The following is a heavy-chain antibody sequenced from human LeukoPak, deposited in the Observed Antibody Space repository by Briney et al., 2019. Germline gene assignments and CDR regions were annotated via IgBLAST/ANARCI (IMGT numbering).Heavy chain of an antibody. J-gene: IGHJ6*03. Sequence: GGSLRLSCAASGFTFSSYGMHWVRQAPGKGLEWVAFIRYDGSNKYYADSVKGRFTISRDNSKNTLYLQMNSLRAEDTAVYYCAKTEYSSGWYLRSYYYYMDVWGKGTTVTISS. CDR1: GFTFSSYG. CDR2: IRYDGSNK. D-gene: IGHD6-19*01. CDR3: AKTEYSSGWYLRSYYYYMDV. V-gene: IGHV3-30*02.